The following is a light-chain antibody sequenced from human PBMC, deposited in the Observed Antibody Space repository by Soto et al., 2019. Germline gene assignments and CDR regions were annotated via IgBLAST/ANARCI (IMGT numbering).Light chain of an antibody. CDR3: QPYGSSPRT. CDR1: QSVSSSY. J-gene: IGKJ1*01. CDR2: GAY. Sequence: ELVLTQSPGTLSLSPGERSTLSCRASQSVSSSYLAWYQQKPGQAPRLLIYGAYSRATGITDRFSGSGSGTDFTITISRLEPEDFAVYYCQPYGSSPRTVGPGTKVEI. V-gene: IGKV3-20*01.